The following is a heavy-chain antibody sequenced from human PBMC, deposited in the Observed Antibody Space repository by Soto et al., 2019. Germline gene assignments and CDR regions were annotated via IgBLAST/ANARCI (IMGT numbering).Heavy chain of an antibody. CDR2: ISGSGGST. J-gene: IGHJ4*02. Sequence: LRLSCAASGFTFSSYAMSWVRQAPGKGLEWVSAISGSGGSTYYADSVKGRFTISRDNSKNTLYLQMNSLRAEDTAVYYCAKTRYGTVTTYFDYWGQGTLVTVSS. D-gene: IGHD4-17*01. CDR3: AKTRYGTVTTYFDY. V-gene: IGHV3-23*01. CDR1: GFTFSSYA.